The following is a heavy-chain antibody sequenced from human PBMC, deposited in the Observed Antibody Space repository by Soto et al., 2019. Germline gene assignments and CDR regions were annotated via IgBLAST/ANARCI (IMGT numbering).Heavy chain of an antibody. D-gene: IGHD3-3*01. CDR1: GFTVSSNY. V-gene: IGHV3-53*01. Sequence: RRLSCAASGFTVSSNYMSWVRQAPGKGLEWVSVIYSGGSTYYADSVKGRFTISRDNSKNTLYLQMNSLRAEDTAVYYCATDYDFWSGTYYGMDVWGQGTTVTVSS. J-gene: IGHJ6*02. CDR3: ATDYDFWSGTYYGMDV. CDR2: IYSGGST.